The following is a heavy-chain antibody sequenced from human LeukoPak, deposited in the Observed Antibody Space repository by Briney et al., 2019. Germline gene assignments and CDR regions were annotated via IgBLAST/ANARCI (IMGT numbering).Heavy chain of an antibody. CDR3: ARWDDSSRSFED. Sequence: SETLSLTCTVSAGSIRSYHWNWVRQSPGRGLEWIGYIYYTGSSNYSPSLKSRVTMSVDTSNSQFSLRLSSVTASDTAVYYCARWDDSSRSFEDWGQGTLVTVSS. CDR1: AGSIRSYH. CDR2: IYYTGSS. J-gene: IGHJ4*02. V-gene: IGHV4-59*08. D-gene: IGHD3-22*01.